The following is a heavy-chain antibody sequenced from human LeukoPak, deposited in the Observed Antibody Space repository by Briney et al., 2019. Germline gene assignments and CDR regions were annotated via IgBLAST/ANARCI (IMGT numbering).Heavy chain of an antibody. V-gene: IGHV1-2*02. CDR3: ARPQPGTYYYDSSGYDY. D-gene: IGHD3-22*01. CDR1: GYTFTRYA. J-gene: IGHJ4*02. Sequence: ASVKVSCKASGYTFTRYAVNWVRQAPGQGLEWMGWINPNSGGTNYAQKFQGRVTMTRDTSISTAYMELSRLRSDDTAVYYCARPQPGTYYYDSSGYDYWGQGTLVTVSS. CDR2: INPNSGGT.